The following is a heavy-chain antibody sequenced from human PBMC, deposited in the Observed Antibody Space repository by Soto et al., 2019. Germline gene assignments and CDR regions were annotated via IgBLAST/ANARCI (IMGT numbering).Heavy chain of an antibody. J-gene: IGHJ4*02. V-gene: IGHV3-23*01. Sequence: GGSLRLSCAASGFTFSSYAMSWVRQAPGKGLEWVSAISGSGGSTYYADSVQGRFTISRDNSKNTLYLQMNSLRAEDTAVYYCAKLTTVTTSTDYWGQGTLVTVSS. CDR2: ISGSGGST. CDR1: GFTFSSYA. D-gene: IGHD4-17*01. CDR3: AKLTTVTTSTDY.